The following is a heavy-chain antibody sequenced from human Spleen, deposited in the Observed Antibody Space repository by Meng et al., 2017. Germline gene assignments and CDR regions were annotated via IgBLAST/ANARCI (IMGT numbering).Heavy chain of an antibody. CDR2: INPKSGDT. V-gene: IGHV1-2*06. J-gene: IGHJ4*02. CDR3: ARDEDISAAGKLFGDY. D-gene: IGHD6-13*01. Sequence: QGQVGQAGAEGKKPGASVKVSCKVSGYTFTDYWLHWVRRAPGPGLEWMGRINPKSGDTHYAQRFQGRVTMTGDTSISTAYMELSGLRSDDTAMYYCARDEDISAAGKLFGDYWGQGTLVTVSS. CDR1: GYTFTDYW.